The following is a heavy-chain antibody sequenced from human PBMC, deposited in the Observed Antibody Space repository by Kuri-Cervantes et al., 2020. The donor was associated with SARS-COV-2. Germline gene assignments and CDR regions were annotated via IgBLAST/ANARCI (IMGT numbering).Heavy chain of an antibody. CDR2: IYYSGST. CDR1: GGSISSSSYY. Sequence: SETLSLTCTVSGGSISSSSYYWVWLRQPPGKGLEWIGCIYYSGSTYYNPSLKSRVTISVDTSKNKFSLKLRSVTAADTAVYYCARRNVVTIFGVVTSPGWFDPWGQGTLVTVSS. V-gene: IGHV4-39*01. D-gene: IGHD3-3*01. J-gene: IGHJ5*02. CDR3: ARRNVVTIFGVVTSPGWFDP.